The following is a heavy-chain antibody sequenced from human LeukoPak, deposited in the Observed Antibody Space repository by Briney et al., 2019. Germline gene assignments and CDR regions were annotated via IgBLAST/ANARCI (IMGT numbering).Heavy chain of an antibody. V-gene: IGHV3-30*05. CDR2: ISFDGANK. J-gene: IGHJ4*02. CDR3: AREGSIPEYDSSPFFDY. D-gene: IGHD6-6*01. CDR1: GFAFNNFG. Sequence: SGGSLRLSCAASGFAFNNFGMHWVRQAPGKGLEWVAVISFDGANKHYADSVRGRFSISRDNSKSTLYLQMNSLTTEDKAVYYCAREGSIPEYDSSPFFDYWGQGTLVTVSS.